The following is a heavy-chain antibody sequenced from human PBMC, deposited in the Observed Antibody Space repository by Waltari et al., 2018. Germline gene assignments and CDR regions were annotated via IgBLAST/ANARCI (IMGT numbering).Heavy chain of an antibody. V-gene: IGHV3-7*01. CDR2: VQNDGTEK. CDR1: GFTFSNYW. Sequence: ELQLVESGGGLVQTGGSLRLSCAASGFTFSNYWMNWLRQAPGKGLEWVANVQNDGTEKYYLDSVKGRFTISRDKAKSSLYLQMDSLRAEDTAIYYCARDGRGVNSQFNLFDLWGQGLQVTVSS. J-gene: IGHJ5*02. CDR3: ARDGRGVNSQFNLFDL. D-gene: IGHD2-8*01.